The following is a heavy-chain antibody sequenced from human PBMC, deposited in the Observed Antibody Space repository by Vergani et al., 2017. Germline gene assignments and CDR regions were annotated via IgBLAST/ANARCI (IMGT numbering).Heavy chain of an antibody. J-gene: IGHJ6*02. Sequence: QVQLVESGGGVVQPGRSLRLSCAASGFTFSSYGMHWVRQAPGKGLEWVAVISYDGSNKYYADSVKGRFTISRDNSKNTLYLQMNSLRAEDTAVYYCAKDHGYCSGGSCYSGYYGMDVWGQGTTVTVSS. CDR3: AKDHGYCSGGSCYSGYYGMDV. CDR1: GFTFSSYG. V-gene: IGHV3-30*18. D-gene: IGHD2-15*01. CDR2: ISYDGSNK.